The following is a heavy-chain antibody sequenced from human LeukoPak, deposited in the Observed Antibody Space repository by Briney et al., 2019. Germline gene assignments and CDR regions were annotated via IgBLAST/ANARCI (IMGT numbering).Heavy chain of an antibody. D-gene: IGHD3-10*01. CDR2: ISSSGSTI. CDR3: ARENDRRGRFGELFPFDP. J-gene: IGHJ5*02. V-gene: IGHV3-48*03. Sequence: GGSLRLSCAASGFTFSSYEMNWVRQAPGKGLEWVSYISSSGSTIYYADSVKGRFTISRDNAKNSLYLQMNSLRAEDTAVYYCARENDRRGRFGELFPFDPWGQGTLVTVSS. CDR1: GFTFSSYE.